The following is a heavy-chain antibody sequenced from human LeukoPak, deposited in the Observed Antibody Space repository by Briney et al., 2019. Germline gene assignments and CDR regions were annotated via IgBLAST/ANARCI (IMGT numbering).Heavy chain of an antibody. CDR2: INPISGDT. Sequence: ASVKVSCKASGYTFTDSFMHWVRQAPGQGPEWMGWINPISGDTNLAQRFQGRVTLTRDTSISTAYMELSTLRSDETAVYYCGRDLQWGRGYDLDYWGQGTLVIVSS. D-gene: IGHD5-12*01. CDR3: GRDLQWGRGYDLDY. J-gene: IGHJ4*02. CDR1: GYTFTDSF. V-gene: IGHV1-2*02.